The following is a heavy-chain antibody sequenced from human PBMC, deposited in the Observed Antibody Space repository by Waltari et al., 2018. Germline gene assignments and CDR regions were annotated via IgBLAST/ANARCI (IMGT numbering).Heavy chain of an antibody. CDR3: ARVQGNNWNDVVDY. CDR1: GFTFYDYA. CDR2: IRSKTYGGTR. D-gene: IGHD1-20*01. Sequence: EVQLVESGGGLVQPGRSLTLSCTTSGFTFYDYALSWFRQAPGKGLGWLGFIRSKTYGGTREHAASVQGRFAISRDDSKSIAHLQMDSLKIEDTGVYYCARVQGNNWNDVVDYWGPGARVTVSS. J-gene: IGHJ4*02. V-gene: IGHV3-49*03.